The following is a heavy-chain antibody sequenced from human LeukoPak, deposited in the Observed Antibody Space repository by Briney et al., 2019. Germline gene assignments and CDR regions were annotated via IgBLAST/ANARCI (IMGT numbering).Heavy chain of an antibody. CDR3: ARSPTMGFDY. Sequence: SETLSLTCTVSGGSISSYYWSWIRQPPGKGLEWIGYIYYSGSTNYNPSLKSRVTISVDTSKNQFSLKLSSVTAADTAVYYCARSPTMGFDYWGQGTLVTVSS. J-gene: IGHJ4*02. CDR2: IYYSGST. CDR1: GGSISSYY. D-gene: IGHD5-12*01. V-gene: IGHV4-59*01.